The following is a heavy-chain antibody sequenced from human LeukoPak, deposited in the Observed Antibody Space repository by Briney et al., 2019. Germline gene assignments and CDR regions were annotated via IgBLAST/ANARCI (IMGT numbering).Heavy chain of an antibody. D-gene: IGHD2-15*01. CDR1: GYTLPGYY. CDR2: INPNSGGI. CDR3: AKSECCGGSCYWFDP. Sequence: ASVKVSCKASGYTLPGYYMHWLRQAPGQGVEWMGWINPNSGGINYAQKFQGRVTMTRDTSISTAYMELSRLRSDDTAVYYGAKSECCGGSCYWFDPWGQGTLVTVSS. J-gene: IGHJ5*02. V-gene: IGHV1-2*02.